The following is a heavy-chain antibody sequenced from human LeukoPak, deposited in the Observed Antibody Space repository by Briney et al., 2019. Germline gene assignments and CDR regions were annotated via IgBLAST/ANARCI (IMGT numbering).Heavy chain of an antibody. CDR1: GGSISSYY. Sequence: SETLSLTCTVSGGSISSYYWSWIRQPPGKGLEWIGYIYYSGSTNYNPSLKSRVTISVDTSKNQFSLKLSSVTAADTAVYYCARVGSSGRWFDYWGQGTLVTVSS. CDR3: ARVGSSGRWFDY. J-gene: IGHJ4*02. V-gene: IGHV4-59*08. CDR2: IYYSGST. D-gene: IGHD6-19*01.